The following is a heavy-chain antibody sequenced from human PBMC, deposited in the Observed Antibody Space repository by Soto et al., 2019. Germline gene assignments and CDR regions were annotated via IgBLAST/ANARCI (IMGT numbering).Heavy chain of an antibody. CDR2: IASDGSPH. D-gene: IGHD5-18*01. CDR1: GFFFSSFS. CDR3: ATDPPYMVTSYFDS. J-gene: IGHJ4*02. V-gene: IGHV3-30*03. Sequence: QVQLVESGGGVVQPGKSLRLSCATSGFFFSSFSMHWVRRAPGKGLEGLAVIASDGSPHNIEESVTGRFTVSRDNFKSILYLQMDSLRPEDSAVYYCATDPPYMVTSYFDSWGQGTLVTVSS.